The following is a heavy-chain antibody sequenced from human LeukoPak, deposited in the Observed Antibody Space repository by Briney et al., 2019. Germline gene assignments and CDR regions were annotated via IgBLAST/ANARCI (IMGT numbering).Heavy chain of an antibody. CDR1: GFNFDMYA. J-gene: IGHJ5*02. CDR2: ISDGGVRT. D-gene: IGHD3-3*02. Sequence: GGSLRLSCAASGFNFDMYAMTWVRQAPGKGLEWLSSISDGGVRTYFADSVKGRFTISRDNSNNTVFLQMSSLRAEDTAIYFCAKESFPNIFGVATSRLDTWGQGTRVTVSS. CDR3: AKESFPNIFGVATSRLDT. V-gene: IGHV3-23*01.